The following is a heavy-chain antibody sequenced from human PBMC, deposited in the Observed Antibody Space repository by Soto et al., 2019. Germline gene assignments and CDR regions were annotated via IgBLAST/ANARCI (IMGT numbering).Heavy chain of an antibody. Sequence: PGGSLRLSCAASGFTFSNAWMSWVRQAPGKGLEWVGRIKSKTDGGTTDYAAPVKGRFTISSDDSKNTLYLQMNSLKTEDTAVYYCTVYYYDSSGLDYWGQGTTVTVSS. CDR3: TVYYYDSSGLDY. J-gene: IGHJ4*03. D-gene: IGHD3-22*01. CDR1: GFTFSNAW. V-gene: IGHV3-15*01. CDR2: IKSKTDGGTT.